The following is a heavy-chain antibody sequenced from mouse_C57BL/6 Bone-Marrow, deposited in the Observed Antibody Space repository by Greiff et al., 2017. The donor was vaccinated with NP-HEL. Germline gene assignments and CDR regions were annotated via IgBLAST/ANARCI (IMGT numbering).Heavy chain of an antibody. D-gene: IGHD1-1*01. CDR2: IDPENGDT. CDR3: TTGGSSTYAMDY. V-gene: IGHV14-4*01. CDR1: GFNITDDY. J-gene: IGHJ4*01. Sequence: EVQLQQSGAELVRPGASVKLSCTVSGFNITDDYMHWVKQRPEQGLEWIGWIDPENGDTEYASKFQGKATITADTSSNTAYLQLSSLTSEDTAVYYCTTGGSSTYAMDYWGQGTSVTVSS.